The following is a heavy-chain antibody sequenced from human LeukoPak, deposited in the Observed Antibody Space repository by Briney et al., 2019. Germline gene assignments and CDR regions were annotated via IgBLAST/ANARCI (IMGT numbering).Heavy chain of an antibody. CDR2: IWYDGSNK. CDR3: ARDVGKWESLHFFDY. J-gene: IGHJ4*02. V-gene: IGHV3-33*01. D-gene: IGHD1-26*01. Sequence: GGSLRLSCAASGFTFSSYGMHWVRQAPGKGLEWVAVIWYDGSNKYYADSVKGRFTISRDNSKNTLYLQMNSLRAEDTAVYYCARDVGKWESLHFFDYWGQGTLVTVSS. CDR1: GFTFSSYG.